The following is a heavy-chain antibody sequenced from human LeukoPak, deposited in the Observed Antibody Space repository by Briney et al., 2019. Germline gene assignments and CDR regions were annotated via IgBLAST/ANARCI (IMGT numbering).Heavy chain of an antibody. CDR2: IDPSDSYT. V-gene: IGHV5-10-1*01. J-gene: IGHJ4*02. CDR3: ARQDGETADY. Sequence: GESLKISCKGSGYTFTSYWISWVRQMPGKGLEWMGRIDPSDSYTNYNPSFRGHVTISTDKSISTAYLQWSSLKVSDTAMYYCARQDGETADYWGQGTPVTVSS. D-gene: IGHD5-18*01. CDR1: GYTFTSYW.